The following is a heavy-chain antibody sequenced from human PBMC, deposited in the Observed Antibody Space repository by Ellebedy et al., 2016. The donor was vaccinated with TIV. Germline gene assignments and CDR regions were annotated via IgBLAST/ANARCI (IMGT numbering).Heavy chain of an antibody. J-gene: IGHJ5*02. CDR3: ARRASYGDYAVQVNPWFDP. V-gene: IGHV3-7*01. Sequence: PGGSLRLSCAASGFNFRSYWMTWVRQAPGKGLEWVAKIRQEGDEIYYVESVKGRFTISRANAKNSLFLQMTSLRVEDTAVYYCARRASYGDYAVQVNPWFDPWGQGTLVTVSS. D-gene: IGHD4-17*01. CDR2: IRQEGDEI. CDR1: GFNFRSYW.